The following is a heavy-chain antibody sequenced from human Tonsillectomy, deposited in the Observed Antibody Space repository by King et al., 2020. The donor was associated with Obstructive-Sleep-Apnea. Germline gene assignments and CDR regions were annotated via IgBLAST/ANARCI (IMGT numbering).Heavy chain of an antibody. V-gene: IGHV3-33*03. CDR2: IWYDGSKT. J-gene: IGHJ4*02. CDR3: AKRGWDHYFEN. Sequence: QLVQSGGGVVQPGRSQRLSCAASGFTFGSYAFHWVRQAPGKGLEWVALIWYDGSKTDYADSVKARFTISRDNSRNTVYLQMNSVRVDDTAVYYCAKRGWDHYFENWGQGTLVTVSS. D-gene: IGHD1-26*01. CDR1: GFTFGSYA.